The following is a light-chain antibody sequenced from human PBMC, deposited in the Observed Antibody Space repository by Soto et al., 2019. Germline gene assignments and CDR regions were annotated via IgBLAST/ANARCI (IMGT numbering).Light chain of an antibody. CDR2: GVT. J-gene: IGLJ3*02. CDR1: GSDIGAYNF. Sequence: QSALAQPPSASGSPGQSVTISCTGSGSDIGAYNFVSWYQQHPGKAPKLMIFGVTERPSGVPHRFSGSKSGNTASLTVSGLQADDEAVYYCYSYAGRNIWVFGGGTKVTVL. V-gene: IGLV2-8*01. CDR3: YSYAGRNIWV.